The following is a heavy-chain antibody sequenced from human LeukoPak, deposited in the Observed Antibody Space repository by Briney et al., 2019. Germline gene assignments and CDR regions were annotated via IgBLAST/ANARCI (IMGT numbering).Heavy chain of an antibody. CDR1: GGTFISYA. J-gene: IGHJ3*02. CDR2: IIPIFGTA. CDR3: ARSMIVVITSDAFDI. Sequence: SVKVSCKASGGTFISYAISWVRQAPGQGLEWMGGIIPIFGTANYAQKFQGRVTITADESTSTAYMELSSLRSEDTAVYYCARSMIVVITSDAFDIWGQGTMVTVSS. D-gene: IGHD3-22*01. V-gene: IGHV1-69*01.